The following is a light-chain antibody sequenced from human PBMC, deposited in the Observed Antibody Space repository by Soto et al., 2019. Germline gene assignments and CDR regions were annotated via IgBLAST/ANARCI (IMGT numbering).Light chain of an antibody. CDR2: GAS. Sequence: EILLTQSPGPPSLSPGKRATLSCRASPSISSSYLAWYQQRPGQAPRLLIYGASSRATGIPDRFSGSGSGTEFTLTISRLEPEDFAVYYCQQYGSSSWTFGQGTKVDIK. V-gene: IGKV3-20*01. CDR1: PSISSSY. J-gene: IGKJ1*01. CDR3: QQYGSSSWT.